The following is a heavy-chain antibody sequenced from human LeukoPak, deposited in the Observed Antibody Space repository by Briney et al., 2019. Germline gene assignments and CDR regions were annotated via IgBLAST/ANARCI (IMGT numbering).Heavy chain of an antibody. Sequence: GGSLRLSCAASGFTFSSYPMNWVRQAPGKGLEWVSYISSTSRTIYYADSVKGRFTISRDNAKNSLYLQMNSLRDEDTAVYYCVRVDKSGLDFDYWGQGTLVTVSS. CDR1: GFTFSSYP. CDR3: VRVDKSGLDFDY. J-gene: IGHJ4*02. CDR2: ISSTSRTI. D-gene: IGHD3-3*01. V-gene: IGHV3-48*02.